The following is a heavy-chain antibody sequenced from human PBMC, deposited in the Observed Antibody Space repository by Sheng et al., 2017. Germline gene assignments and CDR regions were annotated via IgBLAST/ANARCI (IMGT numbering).Heavy chain of an antibody. V-gene: IGHV1-46*01. CDR1: GYTFTSYY. D-gene: IGHD3-22*01. Sequence: QVQLVQSGAEVKKPGASVKVSCKASGYTFTSYYMHWVRQAPGQGLEWMGIINPSGGSTSYAQKFQGRVTMTRDTSTSTVYMELSSLRSEDTAVYYCASSTYYYDSSGPFDIWGQGTMVT. J-gene: IGHJ3*02. CDR2: INPSGGST. CDR3: ASSTYYYDSSGPFDI.